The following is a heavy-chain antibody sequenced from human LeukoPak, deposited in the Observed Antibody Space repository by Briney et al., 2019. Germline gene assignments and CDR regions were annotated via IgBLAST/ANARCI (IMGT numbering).Heavy chain of an antibody. J-gene: IGHJ4*02. CDR3: ASWAGAAAGFSGPFDY. D-gene: IGHD6-13*01. V-gene: IGHV3-20*04. CDR1: GFTFDDYG. CDR2: IKWNGGST. Sequence: GGSLRLSCAASGFTFDDYGMSWVRQAPGKGLEWVSGIKWNGGSTGYADSVKGRFTMSRDNAKNSLYLQMNSLSGDDTAVYYCASWAGAAAGFSGPFDYWGQGTLVTVSS.